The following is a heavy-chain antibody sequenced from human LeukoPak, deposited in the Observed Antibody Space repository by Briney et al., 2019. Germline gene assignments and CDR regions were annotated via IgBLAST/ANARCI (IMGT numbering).Heavy chain of an antibody. CDR3: ARARLSFTRGIGAHYFGS. CDR1: GFTFSSYR. J-gene: IGHJ4*02. V-gene: IGHV3-7*01. CDR2: VKQDGSEK. Sequence: PGGSLRLSCAASGFTFSSYRMSWVRQAPGKGLEWVATVKQDGSEKYYVDSVKGRFTISRDNAKNFLYLQMNSLRAEDTAVYYCARARLSFTRGIGAHYFGSWGQGTLVTVSS. D-gene: IGHD2-15*01.